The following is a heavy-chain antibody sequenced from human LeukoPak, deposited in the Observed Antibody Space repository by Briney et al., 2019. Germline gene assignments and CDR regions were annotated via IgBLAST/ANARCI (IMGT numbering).Heavy chain of an antibody. D-gene: IGHD3-22*01. CDR2: IYSGGST. CDR1: GFTFSKYG. V-gene: IGHV3-66*01. Sequence: GGTLRLSCAASGFTFSKYGMTWVRQAPGKGLEWVSVIYSGGSTYYADSVKGRFTISRDNSKNTLYLQMNSLRAEDTAVYYCARDSSSGYYNFDYWGQGTLVTVSS. J-gene: IGHJ4*02. CDR3: ARDSSSGYYNFDY.